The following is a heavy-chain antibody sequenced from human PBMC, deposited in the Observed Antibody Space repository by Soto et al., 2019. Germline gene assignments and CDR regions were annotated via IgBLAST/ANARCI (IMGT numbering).Heavy chain of an antibody. CDR2: IYYSGST. CDR3: AYGDSGYEYGFDY. D-gene: IGHD5-12*01. J-gene: IGHJ4*02. CDR1: GDSITNTTYY. Sequence: SETLSLTCSVSGDSITNTTYYWDWIRQPPGKGLEWLGSIYYSGSTYYNPSLKSRVTISVDTSKNQFSLKLSSVTAADTAVYYCAYGDSGYEYGFDYWGQGTLVTVSS. V-gene: IGHV4-39*01.